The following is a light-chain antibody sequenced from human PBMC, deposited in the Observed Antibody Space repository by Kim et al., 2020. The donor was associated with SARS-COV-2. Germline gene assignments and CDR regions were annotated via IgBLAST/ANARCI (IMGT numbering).Light chain of an antibody. CDR2: GAS. CDR3: QQYGTSPPT. J-gene: IGKJ1*01. Sequence: EIVLTQSPGTLSLSPGERATLSCRASQSVRSSYLAWYQQKPGQAPRLLMYGASTRATGIPDRFIGGGSGTDITLTISRLEPEDFAVYYCQQYGTSPPTFGQGTKVDIK. V-gene: IGKV3-20*01. CDR1: QSVRSSY.